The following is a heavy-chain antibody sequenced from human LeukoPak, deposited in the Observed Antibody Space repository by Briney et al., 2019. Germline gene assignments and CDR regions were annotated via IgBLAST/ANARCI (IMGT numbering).Heavy chain of an antibody. CDR1: GDSISSSSYY. CDR3: ARDVTAAFDY. Sequence: PSETLSLTCTVSGDSISSSSYYWGWIRQPPGKGLEWIGSISYSGSTYYNPSLKSRITISVDTSKNQFSLKPSSVTAADTAVYYCARDVTAAFDYWGQGTLVTVSS. CDR2: ISYSGST. V-gene: IGHV4-39*07. J-gene: IGHJ4*02. D-gene: IGHD6-13*01.